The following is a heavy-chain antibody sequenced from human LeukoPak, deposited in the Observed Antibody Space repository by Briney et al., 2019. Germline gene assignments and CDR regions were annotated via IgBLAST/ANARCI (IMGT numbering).Heavy chain of an antibody. CDR2: INHSGST. D-gene: IGHD3-10*01. J-gene: IGHJ4*02. CDR1: GGSLSGYY. CDR3: ARGKLWFGELLSANDY. V-gene: IGHV4-34*01. Sequence: PSETLSLTCAVYGGSLSGYYWSWIRQPPGKGLEWIGEINHSGSTNYNPSLKSRVTISVDTSKNQFSLQLSSVTAADTAVYYCARGKLWFGELLSANDYWGQGTLVTVSS.